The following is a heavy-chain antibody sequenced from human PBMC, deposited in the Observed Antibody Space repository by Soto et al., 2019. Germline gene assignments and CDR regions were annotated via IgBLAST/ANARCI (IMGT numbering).Heavy chain of an antibody. Sequence: GASVKVSCKVSGYTLTELSMHWVRQAPGKGLEWMGGFDPEDGETIYAQKFQGRVTMTEDTSTDTAYMELSSLRSEDTAVYYCATSRRDYDFWSGYYRYYYGMDGWGQGTTVTVSS. J-gene: IGHJ6*02. V-gene: IGHV1-24*01. CDR1: GYTLTELS. CDR2: FDPEDGET. D-gene: IGHD3-3*01. CDR3: ATSRRDYDFWSGYYRYYYGMDG.